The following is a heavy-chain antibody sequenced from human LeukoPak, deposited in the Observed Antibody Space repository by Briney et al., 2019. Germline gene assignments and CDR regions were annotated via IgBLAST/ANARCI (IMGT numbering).Heavy chain of an antibody. J-gene: IGHJ4*02. CDR1: GFTFNAYG. Sequence: GGSLRLSCVTPGFTFNAYGMHWVRQAPGKGLEWVAVIWFDGSKKYYADSVKGRFTISRDDPKSTLYLQMNSLRAEDTAVYFCARDRINLFDYWGQGALVTVSS. V-gene: IGHV3-33*01. CDR3: ARDRINLFDY. CDR2: IWFDGSKK. D-gene: IGHD1-14*01.